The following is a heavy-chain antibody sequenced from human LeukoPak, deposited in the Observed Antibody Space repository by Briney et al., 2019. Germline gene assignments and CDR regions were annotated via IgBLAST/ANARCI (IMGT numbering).Heavy chain of an antibody. V-gene: IGHV1-69*04. CDR3: GREGRSGYYLSDY. D-gene: IGHD3-3*01. Sequence: GASVKVSCKASGGTFSSYAISWVRQAPGQGLEWMGRIIPILGIANYAQKFQGRVTITADKSTSTAYMELSSLRSEDTAVYYCGREGRSGYYLSDYWGQGTLVTVSS. CDR2: IIPILGIA. CDR1: GGTFSSYA. J-gene: IGHJ4*02.